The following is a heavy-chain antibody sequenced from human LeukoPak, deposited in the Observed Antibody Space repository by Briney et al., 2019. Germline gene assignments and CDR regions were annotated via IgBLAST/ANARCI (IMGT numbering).Heavy chain of an antibody. J-gene: IGHJ6*02. CDR3: ARVIGQQLVLTYYYYYGMDV. CDR2: ISYDGSNK. D-gene: IGHD6-13*01. CDR1: GFTFSSYA. V-gene: IGHV3-30-3*01. Sequence: GGSLRLSCAASGFTFSSYAMHWVRQAPGKGLEWVAVISYDGSNKYYADSVKGRFTISRDNSKNTLYLQMNSLRAEDTAVYYCARVIGQQLVLTYYYYYGMDVWGQGTTVTVSS.